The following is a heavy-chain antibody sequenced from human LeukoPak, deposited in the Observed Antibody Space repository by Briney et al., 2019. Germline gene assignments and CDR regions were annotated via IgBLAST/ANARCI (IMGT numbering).Heavy chain of an antibody. Sequence: SETLSLTCAVYGGSFRGYYWSWIRQPPGKGLEWIGEINHSGSTNYNTSLKSRVTISVDTSKNQFSLKLSSVTAADTAVYYCASYNGSGSYLNFDYWGQGTLVTVSS. CDR2: INHSGST. V-gene: IGHV4-34*01. CDR1: GGSFRGYY. J-gene: IGHJ4*02. D-gene: IGHD3-10*01. CDR3: ASYNGSGSYLNFDY.